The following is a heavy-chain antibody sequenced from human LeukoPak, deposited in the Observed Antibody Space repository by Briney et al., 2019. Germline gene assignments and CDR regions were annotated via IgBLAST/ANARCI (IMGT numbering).Heavy chain of an antibody. CDR3: LGSGSYYNHFDY. CDR1: GFTFSSYA. V-gene: IGHV3-30*04. CDR2: ISYDGSNK. Sequence: GSLRLSCAASGFTFSSYAMHWVRQAPGKGLEWVAVISYDGSNKYYADSVKGRFTISRDNSKNTLYLQMNSLRAEGTAVYYCLGSGSYYNHFDYWGQGTLVTVSS. D-gene: IGHD3-10*01. J-gene: IGHJ4*02.